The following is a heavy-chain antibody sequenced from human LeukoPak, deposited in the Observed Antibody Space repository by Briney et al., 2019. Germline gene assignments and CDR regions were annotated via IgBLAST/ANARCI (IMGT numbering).Heavy chain of an antibody. CDR2: INWNGGRK. CDR1: GFTFNRYN. V-gene: IGHV3-20*04. CDR3: ARVVGGTAENYFDY. J-gene: IGHJ4*02. Sequence: GGSLRLSCAASGFTFNRYNMNWVRRAPGKGLEWVSGINWNGGRKNYAESVKGRFIISRDNAKNSLYLHMNSLRAEDTALYYCARVVGGTAENYFDYWGQGTLVTVSS. D-gene: IGHD1-26*01.